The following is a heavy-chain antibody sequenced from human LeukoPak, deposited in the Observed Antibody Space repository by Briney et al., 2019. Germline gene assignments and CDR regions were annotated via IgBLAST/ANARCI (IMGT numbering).Heavy chain of an antibody. J-gene: IGHJ4*02. CDR3: ARDQEAFDY. CDR2: MNPNSGNT. Sequence: ASVKVSCKASGYTFTSLDINWVRQASGQGLEWVGWMNPNSGNTGCAQKFQGRVTMTRDTSTRTAYMELSSLRSEDTAVYYCARDQEAFDYWGQGTLVTVSS. CDR1: GYTFTSLD. V-gene: IGHV1-8*01.